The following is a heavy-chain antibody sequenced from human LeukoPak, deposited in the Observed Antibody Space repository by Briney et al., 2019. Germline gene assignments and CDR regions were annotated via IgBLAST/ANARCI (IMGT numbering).Heavy chain of an antibody. D-gene: IGHD3-3*01. CDR1: GFSISNYW. CDR2: IKQAESER. CDR3: ARGRFNHGWGMDV. J-gene: IGHJ6*02. V-gene: IGHV3-7*01. Sequence: GGSLRLSCAGSGFSISNYWMSWVRQAPGKGLEWVANIKQAESERFYVDSVKDQFIISRENAENSVYLQMNSLRDEDTAVYYCARGRFNHGWGMDVWGQGTTVIVSS.